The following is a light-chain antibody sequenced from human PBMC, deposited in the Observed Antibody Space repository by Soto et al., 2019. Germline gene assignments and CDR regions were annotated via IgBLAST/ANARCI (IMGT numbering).Light chain of an antibody. V-gene: IGKV3-20*01. CDR3: QQYADSLIP. J-gene: IGKJ1*01. CDR2: NVS. Sequence: EVVCTDSPCTQSLPPGEGATLFCRASQIVTGDYLAWYQQKPGQAPRLLMYNVSTRATGIPDRFSGSGSGTDFTLIISRVEAEDVAVYYCQQYADSLIPVGQGTK. CDR1: QIVTGDY.